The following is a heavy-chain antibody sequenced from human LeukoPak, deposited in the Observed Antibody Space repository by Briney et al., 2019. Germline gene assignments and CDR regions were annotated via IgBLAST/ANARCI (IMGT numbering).Heavy chain of an antibody. CDR2: INPSGGST. CDR3: AKVASSGWGYFDY. D-gene: IGHD6-19*01. Sequence: ASVKVSCKASGYTFTSYYMHWVRQAPGRGLEWMGIINPSGGSTSYAQKFQGRVTMTRDTSTSTVYMELSSLRSEDTAVYYCAKVASSGWGYFDYWGQGTLVTVSS. CDR1: GYTFTSYY. J-gene: IGHJ4*02. V-gene: IGHV1-46*01.